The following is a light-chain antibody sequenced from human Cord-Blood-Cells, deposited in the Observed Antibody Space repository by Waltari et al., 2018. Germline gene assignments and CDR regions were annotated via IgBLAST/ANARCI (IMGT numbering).Light chain of an antibody. CDR3: QQYNNWPLT. CDR2: GAS. V-gene: IGKV3-15*01. J-gene: IGKJ4*01. CDR1: QSVSSN. Sequence: EIVMTQSPATLSVSPGERATLSCRSSQSVSSNLAWYQQKPGQAPSLLIYGASTRATGIPARFSGSGSGTDFTLTISSLQSEDFAVYYCQQYNNWPLTFGGGTKVDIK.